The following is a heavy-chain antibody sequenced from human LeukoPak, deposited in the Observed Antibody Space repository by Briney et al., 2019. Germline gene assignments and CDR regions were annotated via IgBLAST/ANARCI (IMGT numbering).Heavy chain of an antibody. CDR3: ARGEPVTGPAEYFQH. Sequence: PGGSLRLSCTTSGFTFGDYAMSWFRQAPGKGLEWVGFIRSKIYGGTTEYAASVKGRFTISRDDSKSIAYLEMNSLKTEDTAVYYCARGEPVTGPAEYFQHWGQGTLVTVSS. CDR1: GFTFGDYA. CDR2: IRSKIYGGTT. V-gene: IGHV3-49*03. D-gene: IGHD6-19*01. J-gene: IGHJ1*01.